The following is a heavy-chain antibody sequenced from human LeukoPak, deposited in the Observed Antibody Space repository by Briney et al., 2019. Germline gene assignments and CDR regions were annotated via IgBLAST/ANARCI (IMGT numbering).Heavy chain of an antibody. J-gene: IGHJ5*02. Sequence: GGSLRLSCAASGFTFSSYSMNWVRQAPGKGLEWVSYISSSSSTIYYADSVKGRFTMSRDNVKNTLYLQMNSLRVEDTAVYYCARDPRNVGLAPWGQGTLVTVSS. D-gene: IGHD2-15*01. V-gene: IGHV3-48*04. CDR3: ARDPRNVGLAP. CDR2: ISSSSSTI. CDR1: GFTFSSYS.